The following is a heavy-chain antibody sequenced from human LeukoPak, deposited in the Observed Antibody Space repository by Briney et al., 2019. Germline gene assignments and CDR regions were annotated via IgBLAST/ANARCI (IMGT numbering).Heavy chain of an antibody. D-gene: IGHD2-15*01. CDR1: GDTF. CDR3: ARVAVNWFDP. CDR2: ISPNSGGA. J-gene: IGHJ5*02. Sequence: GASVKVSCKTSGDTFIHWVRQAPGQGLEYVGWISPNSGGAKFAQKFQGRVTMTRDTSISTAYMELSRLRSDDTAVYYCARVAVNWFDPWGQGTLVTVSS. V-gene: IGHV1-2*02.